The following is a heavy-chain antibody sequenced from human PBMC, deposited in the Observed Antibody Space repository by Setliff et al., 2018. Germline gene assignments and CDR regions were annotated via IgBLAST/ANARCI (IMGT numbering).Heavy chain of an antibody. CDR3: ARARRGHCSGGSCYPRDWFDP. CDR2: IYYSGST. CDR1: GGSISSSSYY. J-gene: IGHJ5*02. V-gene: IGHV4-39*07. D-gene: IGHD2-15*01. Sequence: PSETLSLTCTVSGGSISSSSYYWGWFRQPPGEGLEWIGSIYYSGSTYYNPSLKSRVTISVDTSKNQFSLKLISVTAADTAVYYCARARRGHCSGGSCYPRDWFDPWGQGTLVTVSS.